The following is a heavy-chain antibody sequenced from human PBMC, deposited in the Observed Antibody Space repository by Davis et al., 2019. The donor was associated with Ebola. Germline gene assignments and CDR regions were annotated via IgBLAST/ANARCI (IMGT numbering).Heavy chain of an antibody. J-gene: IGHJ6*02. V-gene: IGHV4-59*12. D-gene: IGHD4-23*01. CDR1: GGSISSYY. CDR2: IYYSGST. Sequence: MPSETLSLTCTVSGGSISSYYWSWIRQPPGKGLEWIGYIYYSGSTNYNPSLKSRVTISVDTSKNQFSLKLSSVTAADTAVYYCARDAFMGVVTPGYYYYYGMDVWGQGTTVTVSS. CDR3: ARDAFMGVVTPGYYYYYGMDV.